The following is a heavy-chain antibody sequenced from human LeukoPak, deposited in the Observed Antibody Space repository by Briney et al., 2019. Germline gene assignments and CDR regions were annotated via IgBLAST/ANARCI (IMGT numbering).Heavy chain of an antibody. J-gene: IGHJ4*02. CDR3: ARVPTYYYDSSGYYI. CDR2: IIPIFGTA. D-gene: IGHD3-22*01. V-gene: IGHV1-69*13. CDR1: GGTFSSYA. Sequence: SVKVSCKASGGTFSSYAISWVRQAPGQGLEWMGGIIPIFGTANYAQKFQGRVTITADESTSTAYMELSSLRSEDTAVYYCARVPTYYYDSSGYYIWGQGTLVTVSS.